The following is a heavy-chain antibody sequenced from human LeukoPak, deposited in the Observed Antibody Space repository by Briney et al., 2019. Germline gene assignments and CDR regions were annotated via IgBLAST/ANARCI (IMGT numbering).Heavy chain of an antibody. CDR1: GYTFTSYG. CDR3: ARDHITYCSGGSCLGDY. D-gene: IGHD2-15*01. Sequence: ASVKVSCKASGYTFTSYGISWVRQAPGQGLEWMGWISAYNGNTNYAQKLQGRVTMTTDTSTSTAYMELRSLRSDDTAVYYCARDHITYCSGGSCLGDYWGQGTLVTVSS. V-gene: IGHV1-18*01. J-gene: IGHJ4*02. CDR2: ISAYNGNT.